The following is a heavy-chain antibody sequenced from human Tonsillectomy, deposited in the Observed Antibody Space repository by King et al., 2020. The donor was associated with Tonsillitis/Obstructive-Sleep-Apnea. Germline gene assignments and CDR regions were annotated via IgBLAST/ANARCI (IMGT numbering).Heavy chain of an antibody. CDR1: GFTFSTYG. J-gene: IGHJ6*03. V-gene: IGHV3-30*03. CDR3: ARDGGIRDYSHYYYMDV. D-gene: IGHD4-11*01. Sequence: QLVQSGGGVVQPGRSLRLSCAASGFTFSTYGMHWVRQAPGKGLEWVVVISNDGTNKYYVDSVKGRFTISRDNSKNSVYLQMNSLRPEDTAIYYCARDGGIRDYSHYYYMDVWGKGTTVTVSS. CDR2: ISNDGTNK.